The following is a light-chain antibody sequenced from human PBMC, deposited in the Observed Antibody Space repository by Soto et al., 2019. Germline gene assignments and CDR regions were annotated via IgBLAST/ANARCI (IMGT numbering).Light chain of an antibody. V-gene: IGKV3-15*01. J-gene: IGKJ2*01. CDR1: QSVSSN. Sequence: EIVMTQPPATLSVSPGERASLSGRASQSVSSNLAWYQQNPCQAPRLLLYVESTRATGIPARFSDSGSGTEFTLTISSLQSEDFAVYYCQQYNNWPYTFGQGTKLEIK. CDR3: QQYNNWPYT. CDR2: VES.